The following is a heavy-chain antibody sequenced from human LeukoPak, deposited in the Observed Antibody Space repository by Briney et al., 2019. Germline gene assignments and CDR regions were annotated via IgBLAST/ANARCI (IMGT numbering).Heavy chain of an antibody. Sequence: GGSLRLSCAASGFTFSDHYMDWVRQAPGKGLEWVGRTRNQANSYTTEYAASVKGRFTISRDDSKNSLYLQMNSLKTEDTAVYYCARSLRSVVVPAASAFDIWGQGTMVTVSS. V-gene: IGHV3-72*01. J-gene: IGHJ3*02. CDR3: ARSLRSVVVPAASAFDI. D-gene: IGHD2-2*01. CDR2: TRNQANSYTT. CDR1: GFTFSDHY.